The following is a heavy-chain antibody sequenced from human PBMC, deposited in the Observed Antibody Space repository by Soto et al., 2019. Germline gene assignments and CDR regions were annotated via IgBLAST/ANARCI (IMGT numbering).Heavy chain of an antibody. D-gene: IGHD1-26*01. CDR2: ISGSGGST. CDR3: AKSVGRDGYNYGMDV. Sequence: GGSLRLSCAASGFTFSSYAMSWVRQAPGKGLEWVSAISGSGGSTYYADSVKGRFTISRDNSKNTLYLQMNSLRAEDAAVYYCAKSVGRDGYNYGMDVWGQGTTVTVSS. J-gene: IGHJ6*02. V-gene: IGHV3-23*01. CDR1: GFTFSSYA.